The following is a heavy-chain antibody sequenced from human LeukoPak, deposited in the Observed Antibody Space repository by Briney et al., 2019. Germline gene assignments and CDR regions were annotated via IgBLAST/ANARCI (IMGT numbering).Heavy chain of an antibody. J-gene: IGHJ5*02. CDR2: ISPYNGAT. Sequence: ASVKVSCKASGYNLVTYGITWVRQAPGQGLEWMGWISPYNGATKYAQKLQGRVTMTRDTSTTTAYMELRSLRSDDTAVYYCARDVVGAAWRNGENWFDTWGQGTLVTVSS. CDR1: GYNLVTYG. V-gene: IGHV1-18*01. D-gene: IGHD2-15*01. CDR3: ARDVVGAAWRNGENWFDT.